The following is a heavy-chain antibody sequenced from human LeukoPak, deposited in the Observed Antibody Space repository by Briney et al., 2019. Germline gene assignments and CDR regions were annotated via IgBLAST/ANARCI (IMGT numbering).Heavy chain of an antibody. Sequence: ASVKVSCKASGYTFTGYYMHWVPQAPGQGLEWMGWINPNSGGTNYAQKFQGRVTMTRDTSISTAYMELSRLRSDDTAVYYCARGPSNLRRTYYDFWSGYSDFDYWGQGTLVTASS. CDR2: INPNSGGT. D-gene: IGHD3-3*01. CDR1: GYTFTGYY. J-gene: IGHJ4*02. CDR3: ARGPSNLRRTYYDFWSGYSDFDY. V-gene: IGHV1-2*02.